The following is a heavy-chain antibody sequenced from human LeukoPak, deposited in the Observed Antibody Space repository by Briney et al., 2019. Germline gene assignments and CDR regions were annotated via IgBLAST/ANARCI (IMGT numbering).Heavy chain of an antibody. Sequence: GGSLRLSCAASGFTVSSHWMHWVRQAPGKGLVWVSRIYGDTYYADSVKGRFTISRDNSKNTLYLQMNSLRAEDTAVYYCAKVPGTYCSGGSCYVSYWGQGTLVTVSS. CDR1: GFTVSSHW. J-gene: IGHJ4*02. V-gene: IGHV3-53*01. D-gene: IGHD2-15*01. CDR2: IYGDT. CDR3: AKVPGTYCSGGSCYVSY.